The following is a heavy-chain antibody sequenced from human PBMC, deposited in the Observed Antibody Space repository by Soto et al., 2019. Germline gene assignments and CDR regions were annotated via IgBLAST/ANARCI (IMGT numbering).Heavy chain of an antibody. CDR3: ARDPPYGPYFGY. Sequence: SETLSLTCTVSGGSISSYYWSWIRQPPGKGLEWIGYIYYSGSTNYNPSLKSRVTISVDTSKNQFSLKLSSVTAADTAVYYCARDPPYGPYFGYWGHGTLVTVSS. D-gene: IGHD3-10*01. J-gene: IGHJ4*01. V-gene: IGHV4-59*01. CDR2: IYYSGST. CDR1: GGSISSYY.